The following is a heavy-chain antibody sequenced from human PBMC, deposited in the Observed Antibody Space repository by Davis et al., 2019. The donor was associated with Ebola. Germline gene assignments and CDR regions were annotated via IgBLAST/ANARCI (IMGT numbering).Heavy chain of an antibody. Sequence: PGGSLRLSCVDSGFTFEKYWMHWVRLVPGKGLQWVSHINSDGTTTTYADSVKGRFTISRDNLKKTLYLQMNGLRAEDTARYYCAKLKDRGQWLANYYFDYWGQGTLVAVSS. CDR3: AKLKDRGQWLANYYFDY. D-gene: IGHD6-19*01. CDR2: INSDGTTT. J-gene: IGHJ4*02. V-gene: IGHV3-74*01. CDR1: GFTFEKYW.